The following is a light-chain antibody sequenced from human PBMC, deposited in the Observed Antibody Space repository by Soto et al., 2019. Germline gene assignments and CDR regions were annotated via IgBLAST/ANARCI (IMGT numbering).Light chain of an antibody. J-gene: IGKJ1*01. CDR3: QHYNSYSEA. Sequence: DIQMTQSPSTLSGSVGDRVTITCRASQTISSWLAWYQQKPGKAPKLLIYKASTLKSGVPSRFSGSGSGTEFTLTISRLQPDDFATYYCQHYNSYSEAFSQGTKV. CDR2: KAS. V-gene: IGKV1-5*03. CDR1: QTISSW.